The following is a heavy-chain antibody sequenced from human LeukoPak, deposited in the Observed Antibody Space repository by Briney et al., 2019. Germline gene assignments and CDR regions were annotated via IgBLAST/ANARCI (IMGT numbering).Heavy chain of an antibody. Sequence: PSETLSLTCTVSGGSINNYYWSWIRQPPGKELEWIGYIYYTGGTNYNPSLKSRVTILVDPSKNQFSPKLSSVTTADTAVYYCARGGGWYENWGQGTLVTVSS. CDR3: ARGGGWYEN. J-gene: IGHJ4*02. V-gene: IGHV4-59*01. D-gene: IGHD6-19*01. CDR1: GGSINNYY. CDR2: IYYTGGT.